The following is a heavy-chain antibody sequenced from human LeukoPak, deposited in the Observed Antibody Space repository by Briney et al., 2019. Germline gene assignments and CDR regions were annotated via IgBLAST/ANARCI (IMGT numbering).Heavy chain of an antibody. D-gene: IGHD3-10*02. CDR1: GFTFSNFF. Sequence: GGSLRLSCAASGFTFSNFFMSWVRQAPGEGLEWVASITQDGSAKYYEDSVKGRFTISRDNADNSLYLQMNSLRAEDTAVYYCAELGITMIGGVWGKGTTVTISS. CDR2: ITQDGSAK. CDR3: AELGITMIGGV. J-gene: IGHJ6*04. V-gene: IGHV3-7*01.